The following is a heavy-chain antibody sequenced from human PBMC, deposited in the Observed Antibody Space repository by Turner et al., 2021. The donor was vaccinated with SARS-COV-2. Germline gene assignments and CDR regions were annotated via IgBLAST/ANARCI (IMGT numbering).Heavy chain of an antibody. Sequence: EEQLVESGGGLVQPGRSLRLHGAASGFNFDDYAMHWVRQAPGKGLGWVSGISGNSGSVGYVDSVKGRFTISRDNAKNSLYLQMNSLRAEVTALYYCAKDRTRIAAFFDSWGQGTLVTVSS. J-gene: IGHJ4*02. CDR2: ISGNSGSV. CDR3: AKDRTRIAAFFDS. CDR1: GFNFDDYA. V-gene: IGHV3-9*01. D-gene: IGHD6-13*01.